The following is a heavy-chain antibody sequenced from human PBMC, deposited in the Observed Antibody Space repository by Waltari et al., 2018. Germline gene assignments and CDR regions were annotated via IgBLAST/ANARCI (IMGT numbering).Heavy chain of an antibody. D-gene: IGHD3-22*01. Sequence: QVQMQESGPGLVKPSETLSLTCDVSGYSLSRGYFWGWIRQPPGKGLEWIGSIFHSGRTYYNPSLKSRVTLSVDTSKNQISLKLSSVTAADTAVYYCARSSGYYSFSYWGQGTLVTVSS. CDR1: GYSLSRGYF. CDR2: IFHSGRT. CDR3: ARSSGYYSFSY. J-gene: IGHJ4*02. V-gene: IGHV4-38-2*01.